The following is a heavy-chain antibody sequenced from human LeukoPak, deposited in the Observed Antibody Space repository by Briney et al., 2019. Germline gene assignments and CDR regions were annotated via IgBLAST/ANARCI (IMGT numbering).Heavy chain of an antibody. Sequence: PGGSLRLSCADSGFNFSSYGMNWVRHAPGKGLEWVSSISTSSTYKYYADSVKGRFTISRDNAKNSLYLQMNSLRAEDTAVYYCARDDSDSSGYYSDFWGQGTLVTVSS. D-gene: IGHD3-22*01. V-gene: IGHV3-21*01. J-gene: IGHJ4*02. CDR1: GFNFSSYG. CDR3: ARDDSDSSGYYSDF. CDR2: ISTSSTYK.